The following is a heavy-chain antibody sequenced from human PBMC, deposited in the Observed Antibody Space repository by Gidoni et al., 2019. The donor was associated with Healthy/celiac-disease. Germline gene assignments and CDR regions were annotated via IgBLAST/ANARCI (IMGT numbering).Heavy chain of an antibody. CDR1: GGSISSSSYY. J-gene: IGHJ5*02. CDR2: IYYSGSA. CDR3: ARQNNWFDP. Sequence: QLQLQESGPGLVKPSETLSLTCTFTGGSISSSSYYWGWIRQPPGKGLEWIGSIYYSGSAYYNPSLKSRVTISVDTSKNQFSLKLSSVTAADTAVYYCARQNNWFDPWGQGTLVTVSS. V-gene: IGHV4-39*01.